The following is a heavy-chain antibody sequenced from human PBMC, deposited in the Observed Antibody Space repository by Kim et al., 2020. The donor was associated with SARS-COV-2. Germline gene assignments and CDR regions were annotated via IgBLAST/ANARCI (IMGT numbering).Heavy chain of an antibody. V-gene: IGHV1-3*01. CDR3: ARDLFNFWSGYDDY. D-gene: IGHD3-3*01. Sequence: ASVKVSCKASGYTFTSYAMHWVRQAPGQRLEWMGWINAGNGNTKYSQKFQGRVTITRDTSASTAYMELSSLRPEDTAVYYCARDLFNFWSGYDDYWGQGTLLTVSS. CDR1: GYTFTSYA. J-gene: IGHJ4*02. CDR2: INAGNGNT.